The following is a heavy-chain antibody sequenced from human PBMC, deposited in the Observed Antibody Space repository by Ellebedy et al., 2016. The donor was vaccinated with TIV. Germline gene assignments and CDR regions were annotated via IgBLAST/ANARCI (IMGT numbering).Heavy chain of an antibody. CDR3: AKEPPSGYYYYYGMDV. Sequence: GESLKISCAASGFTFSSYWMSWVRQAPGKGLKWVANIKQDGSEKYYVDSVKGRFTISRDNSKNTLYLQMNSLRAEDTAVYYCAKEPPSGYYYYYGMDVWGQGTTVTVSS. V-gene: IGHV3-7*03. CDR1: GFTFSSYW. J-gene: IGHJ6*02. CDR2: IKQDGSEK.